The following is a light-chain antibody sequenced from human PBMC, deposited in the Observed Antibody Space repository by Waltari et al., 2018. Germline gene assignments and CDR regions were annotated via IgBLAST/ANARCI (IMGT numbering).Light chain of an antibody. CDR1: NIGSKS. CDR2: DNS. Sequence: SYVLTQPPSVSVAPGQTARITCGGNNIGSKSVHWYQQKPGQAPVLVVYDNSDRPSGIPGRCAGSNSGNTATLTISRVEAGDEADYYCQVWDITSDHFVFGTGTKVTVL. V-gene: IGLV3-21*02. CDR3: QVWDITSDHFV. J-gene: IGLJ1*01.